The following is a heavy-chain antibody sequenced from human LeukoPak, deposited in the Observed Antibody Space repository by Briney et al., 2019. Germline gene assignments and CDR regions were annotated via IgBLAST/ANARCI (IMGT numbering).Heavy chain of an antibody. J-gene: IGHJ4*02. V-gene: IGHV1-69*04. Sequence: SVKVSCKASGGTFSSYAISWVRQAPGQGLEWMGRIIPILGIANYAQKFQGRVTITADKSTSTAYMELSSLRSEDTAVYYCARDLEDVDIVATMYYFDYWGQGTLVTVSS. CDR2: IIPILGIA. CDR1: GGTFSSYA. D-gene: IGHD5-12*01. CDR3: ARDLEDVDIVATMYYFDY.